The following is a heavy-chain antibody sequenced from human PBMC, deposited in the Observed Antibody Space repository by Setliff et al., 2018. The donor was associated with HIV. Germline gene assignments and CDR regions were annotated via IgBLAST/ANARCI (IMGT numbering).Heavy chain of an antibody. CDR2: ISAYNGNT. D-gene: IGHD2-15*01. CDR1: GYTFTSYG. J-gene: IGHJ3*02. Sequence: RASVKVSCKDSGYTFTSYGISWVRQAPGQGLEWMGWISAYNGNTNSAQKLQGRVTMTTDTSTSTAYMELRSLRSDDTAVYYCARDVGNLIVVVAVDAFDIWGQGTMVTVS. V-gene: IGHV1-18*01. CDR3: ARDVGNLIVVVAVDAFDI.